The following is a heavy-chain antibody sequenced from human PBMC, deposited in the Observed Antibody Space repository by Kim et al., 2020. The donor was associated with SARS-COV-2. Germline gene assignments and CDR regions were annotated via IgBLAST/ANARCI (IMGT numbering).Heavy chain of an antibody. D-gene: IGHD6-13*01. Sequence: SQTLSLTCAISGDRVSSNSAAWNWIRQSPSRGLEWLGRTYYRSKWYNDYAVSVKSRITINPDTSKNQFSLQLNSVTPEDTAVYYCAREEAAAGTNYYYYGMDVWGQGTTVTVSS. J-gene: IGHJ6*02. CDR3: AREEAAAGTNYYYYGMDV. V-gene: IGHV6-1*01. CDR1: GDRVSSNSAA. CDR2: TYYRSKWYN.